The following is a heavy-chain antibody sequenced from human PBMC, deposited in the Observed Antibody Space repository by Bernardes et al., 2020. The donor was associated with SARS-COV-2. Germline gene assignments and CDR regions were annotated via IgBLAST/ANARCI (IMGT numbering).Heavy chain of an antibody. CDR2: ISHSGIT. Sequence: SETLSLTCAVYGGSFNRYYWSWIRQPPGKGLEWIGEISHSGITNSNPSLKSRVTISVASSKSQFSLKLDSVTAADTAVYYCAKLRSVLWIHPYYNAMDAWGQGTTVTVSS. J-gene: IGHJ6*02. V-gene: IGHV4-34*01. CDR1: GGSFNRYY. D-gene: IGHD2-2*01. CDR3: AKLRSVLWIHPYYNAMDA.